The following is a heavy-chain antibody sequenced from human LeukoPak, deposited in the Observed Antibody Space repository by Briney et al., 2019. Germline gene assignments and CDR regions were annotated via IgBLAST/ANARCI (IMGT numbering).Heavy chain of an antibody. V-gene: IGHV1-8*01. CDR1: GYTFTSYD. CDR3: ARHLIAVAGTPYYYGMDV. D-gene: IGHD6-19*01. CDR2: MNPNSGNT. J-gene: IGHJ6*02. Sequence: WASVKVSCKASGYTFTSYDINWVRQATGQGLEWMGWMNPNSGNTGYAQKFQGRVTMTRNTSISTAYMELSGLRSEDTAVYYCARHLIAVAGTPYYYGMDVWGQGTTVTVSS.